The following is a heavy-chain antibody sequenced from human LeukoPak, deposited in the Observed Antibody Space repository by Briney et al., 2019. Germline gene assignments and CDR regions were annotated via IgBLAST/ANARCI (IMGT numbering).Heavy chain of an antibody. Sequence: PSETLSLTCTVSGGSISSYYWSWIRQPPGKGLEWIGYIYYSGSTNYNPSLKSRVTISVDTSKNQFSLKLSSVTAADTAVYYCARGLNYDFWSGYPSSYYYGMDVWGQGTTVTVSS. CDR1: GGSISSYY. V-gene: IGHV4-59*01. CDR2: IYYSGST. CDR3: ARGLNYDFWSGYPSSYYYGMDV. D-gene: IGHD3-3*01. J-gene: IGHJ6*02.